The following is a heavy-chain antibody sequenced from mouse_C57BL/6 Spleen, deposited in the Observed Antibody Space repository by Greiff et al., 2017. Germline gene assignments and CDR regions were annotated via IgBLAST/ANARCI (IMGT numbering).Heavy chain of an antibody. V-gene: IGHV1-64*01. CDR1: GYTFTSYW. D-gene: IGHD2-4*01. CDR2: IHPTSGST. Sequence: VQLQQSGAELVKPGASVKLSCKASGYTFTSYWMHWVKQRPGQGLEWIGMIHPTSGSTNYNEKFKGKATLTVDKSSSTAYTQLSILTSEDSAVYDGAIYYDYDEDYWGQGTTLTVSS. J-gene: IGHJ2*01. CDR3: AIYYDYDEDY.